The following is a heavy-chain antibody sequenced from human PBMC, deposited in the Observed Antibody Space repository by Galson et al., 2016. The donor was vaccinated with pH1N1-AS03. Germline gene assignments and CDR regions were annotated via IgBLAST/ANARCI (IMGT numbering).Heavy chain of an antibody. J-gene: IGHJ4*02. Sequence: PALVKPTQTLTLTCTFSGFSLSTSGVGVGWIRQPPGKALEWLALIYWDDDKRYSPSLKSRLTITKDTSKNQVVLTMTNMDPVDTATYYCPQSDYGDYVDYFDYWGQGTLVTVSS. CDR3: PQSDYGDYVDYFDY. CDR2: IYWDDDK. V-gene: IGHV2-5*02. D-gene: IGHD4-17*01. CDR1: GFSLSTSGVG.